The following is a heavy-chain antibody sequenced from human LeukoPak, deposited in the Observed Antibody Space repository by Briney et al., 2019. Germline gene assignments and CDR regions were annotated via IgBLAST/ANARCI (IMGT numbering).Heavy chain of an antibody. J-gene: IGHJ6*03. CDR1: GGSISSYY. D-gene: IGHD2-2*01. Sequence: SETLSLTCAVSGGSISSYYWSWIRQPAGKGLEWIGHIYTSGSTNYNPSLKSRVTMSVDTSKNQFSLKLSSVTAADTAVYYCARDGYVAPAARDYYYMDVWGKGTTVTVSS. CDR2: IYTSGST. CDR3: ARDGYVAPAARDYYYMDV. V-gene: IGHV4-4*07.